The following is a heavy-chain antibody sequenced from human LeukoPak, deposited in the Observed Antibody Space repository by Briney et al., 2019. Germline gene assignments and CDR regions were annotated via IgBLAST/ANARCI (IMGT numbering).Heavy chain of an antibody. J-gene: IGHJ4*02. V-gene: IGHV3-49*04. Sequence: GGSLRLSCTASGFTFSDYAMSWVRQAPGKGLEWVGFIRNKANGGTADYAASVKGRFTISRDDSKTIAYLQMNSLKTEDTAVYYCSRAYSTGWLGINDYWGQGALVTVSS. CDR3: SRAYSTGWLGINDY. CDR1: GFTFSDYA. CDR2: IRNKANGGTA. D-gene: IGHD6-19*01.